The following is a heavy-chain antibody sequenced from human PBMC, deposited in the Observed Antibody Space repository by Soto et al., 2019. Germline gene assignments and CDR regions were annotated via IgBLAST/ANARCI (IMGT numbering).Heavy chain of an antibody. CDR1: GCTFSSYA. J-gene: IGHJ6*02. CDR2: ISGSGGST. CDR3: AREYRSHRYFGTRGSLGHYYGMDV. V-gene: IGHV3-23*01. D-gene: IGHD3-9*01. Sequence: GGSLSLSCAASGCTFSSYARSWVRQAPGKGLEWVSAISGSGGSTYYADSVKGRFTISRDNSKNTLYLQMNSLRAEDTAVYYCAREYRSHRYFGTRGSLGHYYGMDVWGQGTTVTVSS.